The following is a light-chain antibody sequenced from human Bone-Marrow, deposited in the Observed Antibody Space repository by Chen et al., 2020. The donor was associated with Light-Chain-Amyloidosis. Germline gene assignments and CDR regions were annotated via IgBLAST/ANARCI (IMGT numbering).Light chain of an antibody. Sequence: SYVLTQPSSVSVAPGQTATIACGGNNMGSTSVHWYQQTPGQAPLLVVYDDSDRPSVIPGLLSDSNSGNTATLTMSRVEAGDEADYYCQVWDRSSDRPVFGGGTKLTVL. CDR3: QVWDRSSDRPV. J-gene: IGLJ3*02. CDR2: DDS. V-gene: IGLV3-21*02. CDR1: NMGSTS.